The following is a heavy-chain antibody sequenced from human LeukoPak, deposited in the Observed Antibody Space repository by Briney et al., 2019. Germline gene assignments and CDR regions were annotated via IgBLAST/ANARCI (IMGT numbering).Heavy chain of an antibody. Sequence: PGGSLRLSCAASGFTFSSYEMNWVRQAPGKGLEWVSYISSSGSTIYYADSVKGRFTISSDSSQNLVHLQMNSLTVEDTAVYYCARAQGALGYWGQGTLVTVSS. J-gene: IGHJ4*02. CDR2: ISSSGSTI. D-gene: IGHD1-26*01. V-gene: IGHV3-48*03. CDR3: ARAQGALGY. CDR1: GFTFSSYE.